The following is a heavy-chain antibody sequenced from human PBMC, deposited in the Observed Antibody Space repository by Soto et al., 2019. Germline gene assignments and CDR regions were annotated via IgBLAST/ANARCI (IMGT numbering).Heavy chain of an antibody. CDR1: VLTFTSYW. CDR3: ARHPNYYDSSGYYYSDY. J-gene: IGHJ4*02. V-gene: IGHV5-51*01. CDR2: IYPGDAKT. D-gene: IGHD3-22*01. Sequence: GPALKTSCKGAVLTFTSYWIAWGRQMRWKAAEWPGRIYPGDAKTRYSPSLQGQVTISADNSISTAFLQWSSLKASDTAMYYCARHPNYYDSSGYYYSDYWGQGTLVAVSS.